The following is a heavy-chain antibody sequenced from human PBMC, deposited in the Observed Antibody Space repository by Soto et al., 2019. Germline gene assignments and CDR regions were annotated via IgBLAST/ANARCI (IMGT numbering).Heavy chain of an antibody. J-gene: IGHJ4*02. CDR2: IIPIFGTA. CDR3: ASPRVPKYYYDSSGYSERRAFYY. D-gene: IGHD3-22*01. V-gene: IGHV1-69*01. CDR1: GGTLSSYA. Sequence: QVQLVQSGAEGKKPGSSVKVSCKASGGTLSSYAISWWRQPPVQGLEWMGGIIPIFGTANYAQKFQGRVTITADESTSTAYMELSSLGSEDTAVYYCASPRVPKYYYDSSGYSERRAFYYWGQGTLVTVSS.